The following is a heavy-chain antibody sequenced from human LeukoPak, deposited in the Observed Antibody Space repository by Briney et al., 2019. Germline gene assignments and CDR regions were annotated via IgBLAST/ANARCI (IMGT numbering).Heavy chain of an antibody. Sequence: PGGPLRLSCAASGFTFSSYSMNWVRQAPGKGLEWVSSISSSNSYIYNADSVKGRFTISRDNAKNSLYLQMNSLRAKDTAVYYCARDQGLLVVAGRFGYWGQGTLVTVSS. CDR2: ISSSNSYI. J-gene: IGHJ4*02. D-gene: IGHD6-19*01. V-gene: IGHV3-21*01. CDR3: ARDQGLLVVAGRFGY. CDR1: GFTFSSYS.